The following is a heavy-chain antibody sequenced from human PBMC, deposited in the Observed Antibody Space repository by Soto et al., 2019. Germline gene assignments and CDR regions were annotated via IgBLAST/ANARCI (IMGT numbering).Heavy chain of an antibody. J-gene: IGHJ4*02. CDR2: INPSGGST. CDR1: GYTFTSYY. Sequence: GASVKVSCKASGYTFTSYYMHWVRQAPGQGLEWMGIINPSGGSTSYAQKFQGRVTMSRDTSTSTVYMELSSLRSEDTAVYYCAKDGNWLDVYFDVWGQGTPVTVSS. V-gene: IGHV1-46*01. CDR3: AKDGNWLDVYFDV. D-gene: IGHD6-19*01.